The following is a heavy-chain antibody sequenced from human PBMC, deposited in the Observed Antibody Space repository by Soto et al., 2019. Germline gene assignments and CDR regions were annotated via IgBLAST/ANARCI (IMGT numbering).Heavy chain of an antibody. CDR3: ARVIGLRANTVNYGGLFPLYFDY. Sequence: QPGGSLRLSCAASGFTFSSYAMSWVRQAPGKGLEWVSVISGSDDSTYYADSVKGRFTISRDNSKNTLYLQMNSLRAEDTAVYYCARVIGLRANTVNYGGLFPLYFDYWGQGTLVTVSS. V-gene: IGHV3-23*01. CDR2: ISGSDDST. CDR1: GFTFSSYA. D-gene: IGHD4-17*01. J-gene: IGHJ4*02.